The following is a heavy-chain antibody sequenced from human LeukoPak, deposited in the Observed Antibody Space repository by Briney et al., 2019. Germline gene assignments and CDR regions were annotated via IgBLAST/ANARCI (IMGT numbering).Heavy chain of an antibody. V-gene: IGHV4-59*01. CDR1: GGSISSYY. D-gene: IGHD3-10*01. Sequence: SETLSLTCTVSGGSISSYYWSWIRQPPGKGLEWIGYIYYSGSTNYKPSLKSRVTISVDTSKNQFSLELSSVTAADTAVYYCARGGYYGSGNDFRFDPWGQGTLVTVSS. CDR2: IYYSGST. CDR3: ARGGYYGSGNDFRFDP. J-gene: IGHJ5*02.